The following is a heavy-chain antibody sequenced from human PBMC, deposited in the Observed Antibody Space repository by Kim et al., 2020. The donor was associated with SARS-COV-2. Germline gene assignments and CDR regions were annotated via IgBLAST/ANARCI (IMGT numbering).Heavy chain of an antibody. V-gene: IGHV3-23*01. CDR1: GFIFSNYS. CDR3: AKVLAGGIDVALDV. D-gene: IGHD3-16*02. J-gene: IGHJ6*02. CDR2: INCRGTTV. Sequence: GGSLRLSCVASGFIFSNYSMTWVRQAPGKGLEWVSGINCRGTTVYYADSVRGRSTVSRDNSKNTLYLFLNNMRVDDTATYYCAKVLAGGIDVALDVWGHGTTVSVSS.